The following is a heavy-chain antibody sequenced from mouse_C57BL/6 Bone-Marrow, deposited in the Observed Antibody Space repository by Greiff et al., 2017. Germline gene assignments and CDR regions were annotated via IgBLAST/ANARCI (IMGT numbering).Heavy chain of an antibody. D-gene: IGHD1-1*01. CDR1: GYSFTGYY. J-gene: IGHJ1*03. CDR3: ARYPTVVDWYFDV. V-gene: IGHV1-42*01. Sequence: VQLQQSGPELVKPGASVKISCTASGYSFTGYYMNWVKQSPEKSLEWIGEINPSTGGTTYNQKFKAKATLTVDKSSSTAYMQLKSLTTENSAVYYCARYPTVVDWYFDVWGTGTTVTVSS. CDR2: INPSTGGT.